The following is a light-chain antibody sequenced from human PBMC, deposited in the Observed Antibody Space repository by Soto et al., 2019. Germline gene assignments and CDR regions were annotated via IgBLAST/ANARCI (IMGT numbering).Light chain of an antibody. J-gene: IGKJ1*01. Sequence: EIVLTQSPASLSVSPGERVTLSCRASQSVGRNLAWYHQQPGQAPRLLIYDASSRATGVPARFSGSGSGTEFTLTISRLEPEDFTVYYCHHYETFGQGTRWIS. CDR1: QSVGRN. V-gene: IGKV3-15*01. CDR3: HHYET. CDR2: DAS.